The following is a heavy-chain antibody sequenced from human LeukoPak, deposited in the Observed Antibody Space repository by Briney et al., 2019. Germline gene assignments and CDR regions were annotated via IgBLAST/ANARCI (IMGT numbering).Heavy chain of an antibody. D-gene: IGHD6-13*01. CDR1: GFTFSSYW. V-gene: IGHV3-7*03. J-gene: IGHJ4*02. Sequence: GGSLRLSCAASGFTFSSYWMSWVRQAPGKGLEWVANIKQDGSEKYYVDSVKGRFTISRDNAKNSLYLQMNSLRAEDTAVCYCARDRAAAGSHTPRPFDYWGQGTLVTVSS. CDR2: IKQDGSEK. CDR3: ARDRAAAGSHTPRPFDY.